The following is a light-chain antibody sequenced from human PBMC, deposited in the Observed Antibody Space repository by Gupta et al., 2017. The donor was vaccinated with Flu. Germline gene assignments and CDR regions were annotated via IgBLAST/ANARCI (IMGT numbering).Light chain of an antibody. CDR2: GAS. CDR1: ESVSNN. Sequence: DIVMTQSPATLSVSPGERATLSCRASESVSNNVAWYQQNPGQSPRLLIYGASARATGIPARFSNSGSGTEFTLTISSLQSEDFAVYYCQQYNDWPLTFGGGTKVEIK. CDR3: QQYNDWPLT. V-gene: IGKV3-15*01. J-gene: IGKJ4*01.